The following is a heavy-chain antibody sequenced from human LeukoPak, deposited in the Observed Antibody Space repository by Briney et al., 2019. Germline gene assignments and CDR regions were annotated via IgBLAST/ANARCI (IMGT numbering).Heavy chain of an antibody. Sequence: QAGGSLRLSCAASGFTFSSYGMHWVRQAPGKGLEWVAVISYDGSNKYYADSVKGRFTISRDNSKNTLYLQMNSLRAEDTAVYYCAKDRKHYDILTGYLDYWSQGTLVTVSS. J-gene: IGHJ4*02. D-gene: IGHD3-9*01. V-gene: IGHV3-30*18. CDR1: GFTFSSYG. CDR2: ISYDGSNK. CDR3: AKDRKHYDILTGYLDY.